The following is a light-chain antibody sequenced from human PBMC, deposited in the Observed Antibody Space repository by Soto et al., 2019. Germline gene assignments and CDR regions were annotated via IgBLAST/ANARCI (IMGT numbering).Light chain of an antibody. CDR2: DAS. J-gene: IGKJ4*01. CDR1: QSISSW. CDR3: QQYNSYSST. Sequence: DIQMTQSPSTLSASVGDRVTITCRASQSISSWWAWYQQKPGKAPKLLIYDASSLESGVPSRFSGSGSGTEFTLTISSLQPDDFASYYCQQYNSYSSTCGGGTKVEIK. V-gene: IGKV1-5*01.